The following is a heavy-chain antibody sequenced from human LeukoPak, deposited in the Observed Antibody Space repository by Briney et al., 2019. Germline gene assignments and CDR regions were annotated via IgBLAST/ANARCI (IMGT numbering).Heavy chain of an antibody. CDR1: GGSISSSYYY. CDR2: IYYSGST. Sequence: SSETLSLTCTVSGGSISSSYYYWGWIRQPPGKGLEWIGSIYYSGSTFYNPSLKSRVTISLNKSKNQFSLKLSSVTAADTAVYYCARAVTMIRGVYGQNWFDPWGQGALVTVSS. D-gene: IGHD3-10*01. CDR3: ARAVTMIRGVYGQNWFDP. J-gene: IGHJ5*02. V-gene: IGHV4-39*07.